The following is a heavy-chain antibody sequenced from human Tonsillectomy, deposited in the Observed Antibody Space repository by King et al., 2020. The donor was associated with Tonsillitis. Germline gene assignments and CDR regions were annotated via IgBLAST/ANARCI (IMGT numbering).Heavy chain of an antibody. Sequence: VQLVESGGGLVQPGGSLRLSCAASGFTFSSYAMRWVRQAPGGGLEWVSSITDSGAGTYHAGSVRGRFTISRDNSKNILYLQMNSLRVDDTAVYYCVKAPPRVGYLQHWGQGTLVTVSS. CDR1: GFTFSSYA. CDR3: VKAPPRVGYLQH. J-gene: IGHJ1*01. CDR2: ITDSGAGT. V-gene: IGHV3-23*04. D-gene: IGHD2-15*01.